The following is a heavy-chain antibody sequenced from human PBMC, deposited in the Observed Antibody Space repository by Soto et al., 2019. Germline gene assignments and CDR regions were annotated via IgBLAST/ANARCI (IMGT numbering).Heavy chain of an antibody. V-gene: IGHV3-30-3*01. CDR3: ARVTPGNNLYYYSGLGF. Sequence: GGSLRLSCVASGFTFDTYGIHWVRQAPGKGLQWVALISYEGSNTYYADSVRGRFTISRDNSKXXXXXXXXXXXXXXTGWYYGARVTPGNNLYYYSGLGFCRKGXSVXVS. D-gene: IGHD3-16*01. CDR1: GFTFDTYG. CDR2: ISYEGSNT. J-gene: IGHJ6*04.